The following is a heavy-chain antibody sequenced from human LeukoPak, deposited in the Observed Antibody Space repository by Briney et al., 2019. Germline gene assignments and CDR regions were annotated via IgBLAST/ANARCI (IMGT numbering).Heavy chain of an antibody. V-gene: IGHV1-18*01. CDR1: GYTFTSYG. J-gene: IGHJ4*02. CDR2: ISAYNGNT. CDR3: AREDDVDYYDSSGYYGY. D-gene: IGHD3-22*01. Sequence: ASVKVSCKASGYTFTSYGISWVRQAPGQGLEWMGWISAYNGNTNYAQKLQGRVTMTTDTSTSTAYMELRSLRSDDTAVYYCAREDDVDYYDSSGYYGYWGQGTLVTVSS.